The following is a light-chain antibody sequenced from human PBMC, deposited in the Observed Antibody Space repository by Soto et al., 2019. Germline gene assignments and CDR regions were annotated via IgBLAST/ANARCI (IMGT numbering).Light chain of an antibody. J-gene: IGKJ1*01. V-gene: IGKV4-1*01. CDR3: HQYFGGPWT. Sequence: DIVMTQSPESLAVSLGERATINCKSSQSVLYSSNNKNYLAWYQQKPGQPPKLLIFWASTRESGIPDRFSGSGSETEFTLTISSLQAEDVAVYYCHQYFGGPWTFGQGTVVEIK. CDR2: WAS. CDR1: QSVLYSSNNKNY.